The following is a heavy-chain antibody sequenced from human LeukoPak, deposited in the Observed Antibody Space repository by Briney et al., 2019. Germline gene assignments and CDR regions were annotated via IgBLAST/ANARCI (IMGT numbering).Heavy chain of an antibody. J-gene: IGHJ4*02. V-gene: IGHV3-30*02. CDR3: AKEGIGWLLYYYFDY. Sequence: GGSLRLSCAASGFPFSSYGMHWVRQAPGKGLEWVAFIRYDGSNKYYADSVKGRFTISRDNSKNTLYLQMNSLRAEDTAVYYCAKEGIGWLLYYYFDYWGQGTLVTVSS. D-gene: IGHD3-9*01. CDR1: GFPFSSYG. CDR2: IRYDGSNK.